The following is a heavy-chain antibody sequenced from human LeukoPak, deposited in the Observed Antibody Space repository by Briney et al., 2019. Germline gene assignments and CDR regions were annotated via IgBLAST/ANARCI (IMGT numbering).Heavy chain of an antibody. CDR1: GFTFSTYG. D-gene: IGHD4-17*01. CDR3: ARGGRTTWHGMDV. J-gene: IGHJ6*02. CDR2: IWYDGSNK. Sequence: GGSLRLSCEASGFTFSTYGMHWVRQAPGKGLEWVAVIWYDGSNKNYADSVKGRFTISRDNSKNTLYLQMNSLRAEDTAVYYCARGGRTTWHGMDVWGQGTTVTISS. V-gene: IGHV3-33*01.